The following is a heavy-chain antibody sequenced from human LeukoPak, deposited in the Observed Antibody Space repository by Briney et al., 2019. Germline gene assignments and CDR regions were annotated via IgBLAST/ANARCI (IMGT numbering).Heavy chain of an antibody. CDR1: GFTFSSYS. J-gene: IGHJ4*02. V-gene: IGHV3-21*01. D-gene: IGHD5-12*01. CDR2: ISSSSRSYI. CDR3: ARDAAYDSRGDY. Sequence: GGSLRLSCAASGFTFSSYSMNWVRQAPGKGLEWVSCISSSSRSYIYYADSVKGRFTISIDNAKNSLYLQMNSLRAEDTAVYYCARDAAYDSRGDYWGQGTLVTVSS.